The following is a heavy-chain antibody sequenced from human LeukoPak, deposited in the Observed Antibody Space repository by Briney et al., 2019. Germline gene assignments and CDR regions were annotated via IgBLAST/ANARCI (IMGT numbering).Heavy chain of an antibody. CDR1: GGSLSSYY. CDR2: IYYSGST. J-gene: IGHJ4*02. Sequence: SETLSLTCTVSGGSLSSYYWSWIRQPPGKGLEWIGYIYYSGSTNYNPSLKSRVTISVDTSKNQFSLKLSSVTAADTAVYYCARDPTNTGYFDFWGQGTLVTVSS. V-gene: IGHV4-59*01. D-gene: IGHD2-8*01. CDR3: ARDPTNTGYFDF.